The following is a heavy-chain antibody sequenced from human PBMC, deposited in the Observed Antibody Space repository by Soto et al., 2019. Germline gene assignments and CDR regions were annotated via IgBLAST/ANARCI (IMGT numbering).Heavy chain of an antibody. CDR1: GFTFSDHY. CDR2: TKNKANSYTT. D-gene: IGHD1-26*01. Sequence: PGGSLRLSCAVSGFTFSDHYMDWVRQAPGKGLEWVGRTKNKANSYTTEYAASVKGRFTISRDASKSSLYLEMTSLKTEDTAVYYCSRWLGSRDAFDIWGRGTMVTVSS. CDR3: SRWLGSRDAFDI. J-gene: IGHJ3*02. V-gene: IGHV3-72*01.